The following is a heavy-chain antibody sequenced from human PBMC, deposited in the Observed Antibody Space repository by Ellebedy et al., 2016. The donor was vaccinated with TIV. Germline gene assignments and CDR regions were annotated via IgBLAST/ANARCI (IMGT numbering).Heavy chain of an antibody. CDR3: ATSYDRSGYYDDDAFDI. J-gene: IGHJ3*02. CDR1: GGSFSTYY. CDR2: IYYSGST. Sequence: MPGGSLRLSCTASGGSFSTYYWSWIRQPPGKGLEWIGYIYYSGSTKYNPSLKSRVTISVETSKRQFSLNLISVTAADTAVYYCATSYDRSGYYDDDAFDIWGQGTMVTVSS. V-gene: IGHV4-59*01. D-gene: IGHD3-22*01.